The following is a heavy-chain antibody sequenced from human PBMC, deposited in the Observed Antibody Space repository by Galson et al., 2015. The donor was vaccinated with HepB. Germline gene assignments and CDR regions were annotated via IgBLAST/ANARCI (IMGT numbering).Heavy chain of an antibody. J-gene: IGHJ4*02. CDR1: GDSVSSNSAD. D-gene: IGHD3-10*01. CDR3: ARGKVLTMVRGVTYYFDY. CDR2: TYYRSKWYN. Sequence: CAISGDSVSSNSADWNWIRQSPSRGLEWLGRTYYRSKWYNDYAVSVKSRITINPDTSKNQFSLQLNSVTPEDTAVYYCARGKVLTMVRGVTYYFDYWGQGTLVTVSS. V-gene: IGHV6-1*01.